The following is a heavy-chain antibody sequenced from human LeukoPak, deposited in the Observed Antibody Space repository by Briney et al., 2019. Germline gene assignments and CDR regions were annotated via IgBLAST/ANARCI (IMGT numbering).Heavy chain of an antibody. D-gene: IGHD3-22*01. CDR2: IWYDGSNK. J-gene: IGHJ4*02. V-gene: IGHV3-33*06. CDR3: AKDLSSGLEFDY. Sequence: GRSLRLSCAASGFTFSSYGMHWVRQAPGKGLEWVAVIWYDGSNKYYADSVKGRFTIPRDNSKNTLYLQMNSLRAEDTAVYYCAKDLSSGLEFDYWGQGTLVTVSS. CDR1: GFTFSSYG.